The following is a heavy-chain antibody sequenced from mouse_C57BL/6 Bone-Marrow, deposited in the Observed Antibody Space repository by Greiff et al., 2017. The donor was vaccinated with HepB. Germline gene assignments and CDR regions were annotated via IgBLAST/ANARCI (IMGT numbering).Heavy chain of an antibody. V-gene: IGHV1-63*01. Sequence: QVQLKQSGAELVRPGTSVKMSCKASGYTFTNYWIGWAKQRPGHGREWIGDIYPGGGYTNYNEKFKGKATLTADKSSSTAYMQFSSLTSEDSAIYYCARGVARYFDVWGTGTTVTVSS. CDR1: GYTFTNYW. D-gene: IGHD1-1*01. CDR2: IYPGGGYT. J-gene: IGHJ1*03. CDR3: ARGVARYFDV.